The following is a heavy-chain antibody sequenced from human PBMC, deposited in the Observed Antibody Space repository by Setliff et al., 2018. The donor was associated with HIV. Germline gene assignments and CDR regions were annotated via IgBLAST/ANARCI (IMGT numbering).Heavy chain of an antibody. V-gene: IGHV4-61*01. CDR3: VRGYCSSTTCYEDYYYMDV. Sequence: PSETLSLTCSVSGGPITTSTYYWSWIRQPPGKGLEYIGSIFFTGNTIYNPSLKARVTLSVDMSKNQVFLRLSSVTAADTAVYYCVRGYCSSTTCYEDYYYMDVWGKGSTVTVSS. CDR2: IFFTGNT. D-gene: IGHD2-2*01. CDR1: GGPITTSTYY. J-gene: IGHJ6*03.